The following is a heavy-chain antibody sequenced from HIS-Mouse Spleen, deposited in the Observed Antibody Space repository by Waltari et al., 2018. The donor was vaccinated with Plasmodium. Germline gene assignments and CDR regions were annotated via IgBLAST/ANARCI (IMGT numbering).Heavy chain of an antibody. J-gene: IGHJ1*01. D-gene: IGHD6-13*01. CDR3: ARVLGYKAAAGTFVEYFQH. Sequence: QVQLVQSGAEVKKPGASVKVSCKASGYTFTGYYMHWVRQAPGQGLEWMGWINPKSGGTNYAKKFQGRVTMTRDTSISTAYMELSRLRSDDTAVYYCARVLGYKAAAGTFVEYFQHWGQGTLVTVSS. CDR2: INPKSGGT. CDR1: GYTFTGYY. V-gene: IGHV1-2*02.